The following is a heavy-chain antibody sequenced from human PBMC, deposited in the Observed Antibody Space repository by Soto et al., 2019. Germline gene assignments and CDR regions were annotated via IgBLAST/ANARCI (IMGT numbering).Heavy chain of an antibody. CDR3: ASGGELLNTYYYGMDV. Sequence: SETLSLTCTVSGGSISSSSYYWGWIRQPPGKGLEWIGSIYYSGSTYYNPSPKSRVTISVDTSKNQFSLKLSSVTAADTAVYYCASGGELLNTYYYGMDVWGQGTTVTVSS. V-gene: IGHV4-39*01. D-gene: IGHD3-10*01. CDR2: IYYSGST. J-gene: IGHJ6*02. CDR1: GGSISSSSYY.